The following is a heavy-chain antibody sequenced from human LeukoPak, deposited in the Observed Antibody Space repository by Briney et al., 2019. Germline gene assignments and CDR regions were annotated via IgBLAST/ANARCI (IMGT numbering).Heavy chain of an antibody. V-gene: IGHV3-33*01. Sequence: GGSLRLSCAASGFTFRSYGMHWVRQAPGKGLEWVAVIWYDGSNKYYADSVKGRFTISRDNSKNTLYLQMNSLRTEDTAVYYCARGGSYFDISGYYFYWGQGTLVTVSS. CDR1: GFTFRSYG. D-gene: IGHD3-22*01. CDR2: IWYDGSNK. J-gene: IGHJ4*02. CDR3: ARGGSYFDISGYYFY.